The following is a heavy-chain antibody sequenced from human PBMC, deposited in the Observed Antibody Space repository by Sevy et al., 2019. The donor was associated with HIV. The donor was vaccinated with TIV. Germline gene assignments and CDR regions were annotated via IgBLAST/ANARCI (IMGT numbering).Heavy chain of an antibody. J-gene: IGHJ4*02. D-gene: IGHD3-22*01. CDR1: GYTFTGYY. Sequence: ASVKVSCKASGYTFTGYYMHWVRQAPGQGLEWMGWINPNSGGTNYAQKFQGRVTMIRDTSISTAYMELSRLRSDDTAVYYCARGPREEIVVVITLNFDYWGQGTLVTVSS. CDR2: INPNSGGT. CDR3: ARGPREEIVVVITLNFDY. V-gene: IGHV1-2*02.